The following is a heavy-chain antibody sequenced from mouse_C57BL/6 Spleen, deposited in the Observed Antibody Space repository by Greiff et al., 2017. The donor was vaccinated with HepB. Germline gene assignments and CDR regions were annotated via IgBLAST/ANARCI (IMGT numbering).Heavy chain of an antibody. CDR2: ISSGSSTI. CDR1: GFTFSDYG. D-gene: IGHD2-3*01. V-gene: IGHV5-17*01. Sequence: EVKLVESGGGLVKPGGSLKLSCAASGFTFSDYGMHWVRQAPEKGLEWVAYISSGSSTIYYADTVKGRFTISRDNAKNTLFLQMTSLRSEDTAMYYCARPKGERWLPAYWGQGTLVTVSA. J-gene: IGHJ3*01. CDR3: ARPKGERWLPAY.